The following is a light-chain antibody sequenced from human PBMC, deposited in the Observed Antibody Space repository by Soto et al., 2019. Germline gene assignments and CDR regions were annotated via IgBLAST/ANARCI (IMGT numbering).Light chain of an antibody. V-gene: IGKV3-20*01. Sequence: EIVLTQSPGTLALSPGERATLSCRASQRVSSSYLAWYQQKPGQAPRLLIYGASSRATGIPDGFSGSGSGKDFTPTISILEPEDFAVYYCHPSVRSPPWTFGQGTKVEIK. CDR3: HPSVRSPPWT. CDR1: QRVSSSY. J-gene: IGKJ1*01. CDR2: GAS.